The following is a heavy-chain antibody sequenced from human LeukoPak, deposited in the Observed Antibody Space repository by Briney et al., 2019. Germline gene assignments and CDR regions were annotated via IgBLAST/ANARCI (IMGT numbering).Heavy chain of an antibody. J-gene: IGHJ3*02. CDR3: ARAAPDSSGYFKGFRLAFDI. D-gene: IGHD3-22*01. CDR2: ISSSGSTI. CDR1: GITISSYV. V-gene: IGHV3-48*03. Sequence: GGFLSSCCAAAGITISSYVMNWLRKAPGKVLEWVSFISSSGSTIYYAASVKGRSTIARDNAKNSLSLQMNSLRAEDTDVYYCARAAPDSSGYFKGFRLAFDIWGQGTMVTVSS.